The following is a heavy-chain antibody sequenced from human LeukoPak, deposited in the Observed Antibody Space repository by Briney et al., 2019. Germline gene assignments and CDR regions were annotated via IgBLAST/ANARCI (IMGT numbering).Heavy chain of an antibody. CDR1: GDSISSYY. CDR3: ARDRGGYSYPYYYMDV. Sequence: PSETLSLTCVVSGDSISSYYWTWFRQPPGKELEWIGYIYYSGSTNYNTSLKSRVTMSVDTSNNQYSLKLSSVTAADTAMYYCARDRGGYSYPYYYMDVWGKGTTVTVSS. J-gene: IGHJ6*03. D-gene: IGHD5-18*01. V-gene: IGHV4-59*12. CDR2: IYYSGST.